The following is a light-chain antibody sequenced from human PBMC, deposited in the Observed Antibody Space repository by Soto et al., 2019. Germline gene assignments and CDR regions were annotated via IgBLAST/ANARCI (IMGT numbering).Light chain of an antibody. CDR3: TSFTTISTWV. CDR1: SSDVGGYNY. Sequence: QSVLTQPASVSGSPGQSITISCTGTSSDVGGYNYVSWFQQHPGKAPKLKIYEVSNRPSGVSNRYSSSKSGNTASLTISELQAEDEADYYCTSFTTISTWVFGDGTKLTVL. CDR2: EVS. V-gene: IGLV2-14*01. J-gene: IGLJ3*02.